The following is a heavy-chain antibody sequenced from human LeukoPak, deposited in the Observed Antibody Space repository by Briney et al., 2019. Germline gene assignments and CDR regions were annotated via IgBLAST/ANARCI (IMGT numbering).Heavy chain of an antibody. J-gene: IGHJ4*02. Sequence: GGSLRLSCAASGFTFSSYAMHWVRQAPGKGLEWVAVISYDGSNKYYADSVKGRFTISRDNSKSTLYLQMNSLRAEDTAVYFCARTSWFGELDYFDYWGQGTLATVSS. V-gene: IGHV3-30*04. CDR3: ARTSWFGELDYFDY. CDR2: ISYDGSNK. CDR1: GFTFSSYA. D-gene: IGHD3-10*01.